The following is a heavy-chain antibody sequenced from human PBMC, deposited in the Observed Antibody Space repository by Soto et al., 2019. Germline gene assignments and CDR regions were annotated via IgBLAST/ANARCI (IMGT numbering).Heavy chain of an antibody. CDR1: GYSFGAYW. V-gene: IGHV5-51*01. J-gene: IGHJ4*02. Sequence: PGESLKISCQGSGYSFGAYWIGWVRQMPGKGLEWMGIIFPGGSDTRYRPAFQGQVTISVDRSINTAYWQWSSLKASATAMYPCERRGIIGTPSDYWGQGTQVTVSS. CDR2: IFPGGSDT. CDR3: ERRGIIGTPSDY. D-gene: IGHD1-7*01.